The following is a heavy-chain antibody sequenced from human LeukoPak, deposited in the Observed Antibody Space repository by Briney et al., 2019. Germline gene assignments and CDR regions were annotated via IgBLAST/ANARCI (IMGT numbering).Heavy chain of an antibody. CDR1: GFTFSSYA. CDR3: AKDPGYSSGWPTWVFDY. CDR2: ISGSGGST. V-gene: IGHV3-23*01. D-gene: IGHD6-19*01. Sequence: PGGSLRLSCAASGFTFSSYAMSWVRQAPGKGLEWVSAISGSGGSTYYADSVKGRFTISRDNSKNTLYLQMNSLRAEDTAVYYCAKDPGYSSGWPTWVFDYWGQGTLVTVSS. J-gene: IGHJ4*02.